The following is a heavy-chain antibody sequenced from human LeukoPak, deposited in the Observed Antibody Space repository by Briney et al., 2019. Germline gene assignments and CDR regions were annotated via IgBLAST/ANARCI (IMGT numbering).Heavy chain of an antibody. CDR3: ARGVGATHENAFDI. CDR1: GGSISSGDYY. CDR2: IYYSGST. D-gene: IGHD1-26*01. V-gene: IGHV4-30-4*01. Sequence: PSQTLSLTCTVSGGSISSGDYYWSWIRQPPGKGLEWIGYIYYSGSTYYNPSLKSRVTISVDKSKNQFSLKLSSVTAADTAVYYCARGVGATHENAFDIWGQGTMVTVSS. J-gene: IGHJ3*02.